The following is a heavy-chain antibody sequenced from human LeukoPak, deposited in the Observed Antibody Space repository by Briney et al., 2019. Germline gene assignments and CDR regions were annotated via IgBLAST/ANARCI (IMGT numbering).Heavy chain of an antibody. CDR3: ARGLQYQLFKALRYYYMDV. CDR1: GGTFSSHA. V-gene: IGHV1-69*01. D-gene: IGHD2-2*01. J-gene: IGHJ6*03. Sequence: SVKVSCKASGGTFSSHAIAWVRQAPGQGPEWMGGIVPISGIADYAQKFQGGVTITADESTSTAYMELRSLTSDDTAVYYCARGLQYQLFKALRYYYMDVWGEGTTVTVSS. CDR2: IVPISGIA.